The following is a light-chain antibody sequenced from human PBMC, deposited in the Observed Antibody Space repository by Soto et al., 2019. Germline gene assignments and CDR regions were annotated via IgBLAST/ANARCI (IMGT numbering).Light chain of an antibody. CDR2: GAS. Sequence: PVERVTLSCSASQSVSSSYLTWYQQKPGKAPRLLIYGASTRATGIPARFSGSGSGTEFTLTISSLQSEDFAVYYCQQYNNWPQTFGQGTKVDIK. J-gene: IGKJ1*01. CDR1: QSVSSSY. V-gene: IGKV3D-15*01. CDR3: QQYNNWPQT.